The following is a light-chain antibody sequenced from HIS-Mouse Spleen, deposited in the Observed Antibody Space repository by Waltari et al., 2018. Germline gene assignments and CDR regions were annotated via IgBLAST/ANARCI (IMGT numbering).Light chain of an antibody. J-gene: IGLJ3*02. CDR2: SNN. Sequence: QSVLTQPPSASGTPGHRVPIPSSGSSSNIGSNTVNWYQQPPGTAPKLLIYSNNQRPSGVPDRFSGSKSGTSASLAISGLQSEDEADYYCAAWDDSLNGWVFGGGTKLTVL. CDR3: AAWDDSLNGWV. CDR1: SSNIGSNT. V-gene: IGLV1-44*01.